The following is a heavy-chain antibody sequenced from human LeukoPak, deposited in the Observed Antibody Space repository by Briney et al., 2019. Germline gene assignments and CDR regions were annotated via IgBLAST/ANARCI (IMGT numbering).Heavy chain of an antibody. CDR2: IYYSGST. Sequence: SETLSLTCTVSGGSISSSSYYWGWIRQPPGKGLEWIGSIYYSGSTYYNPSLKSRVTISVDTSKNQFSLKLSSVTAADTAVYYCARGGIYYYYMDVWAKGTTVTVSS. V-gene: IGHV4-39*01. CDR1: GGSISSSSYY. CDR3: ARGGIYYYYMDV. D-gene: IGHD2-15*01. J-gene: IGHJ6*03.